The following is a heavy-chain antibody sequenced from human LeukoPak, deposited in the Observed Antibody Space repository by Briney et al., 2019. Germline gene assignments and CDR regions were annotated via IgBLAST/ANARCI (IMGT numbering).Heavy chain of an antibody. V-gene: IGHV3-23*01. J-gene: IGHJ4*02. CDR2: ISGSADS. CDR3: AKETGWSPLGEDDH. D-gene: IGHD3-16*01. CDR1: GFIFSNYA. Sequence: GGSLRLSCAASGFIFSNYAMTWVRQAPGRGLEWVAGISGSADSSYADSVKGRFTISRDSSKNTLYLQLNSLTGEDTAVYFCAKETGWSPLGEDDHWGQGILVSVSS.